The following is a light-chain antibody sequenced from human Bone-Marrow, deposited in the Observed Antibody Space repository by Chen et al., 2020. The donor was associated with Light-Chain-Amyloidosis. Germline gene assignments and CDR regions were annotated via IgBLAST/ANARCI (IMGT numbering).Light chain of an antibody. V-gene: IGLV2-14*01. CDR1: SSDVGGYNP. J-gene: IGLJ1*01. CDR3: SSYTITNTLV. CDR2: EVT. Sequence: QSALTQPASVSGSPGQSITISCTGTSSDVGGYNPFSWYQQHPDKAPKLMIYEVTNRPSWFPDRFSVSKSDNTASLTLSRLQTEDEADYFCSSYTITNTLVIGSGTRVTVL.